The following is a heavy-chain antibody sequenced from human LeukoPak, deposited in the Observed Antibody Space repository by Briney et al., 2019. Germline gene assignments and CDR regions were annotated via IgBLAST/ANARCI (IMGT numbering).Heavy chain of an antibody. J-gene: IGHJ4*02. Sequence: ASVKVSCKASGYTFISHLIHWVRQAPGARLEWMGMIDPSGGSTNYAQKFQVRVTMTRDLSTSTVYTELSSLRSEDTAVYYCARGFGSPEFKLDYWGQGTLVTVSS. CDR2: IDPSGGST. D-gene: IGHD1-14*01. CDR3: ARGFGSPEFKLDY. CDR1: GYTFISHL. V-gene: IGHV1-46*01.